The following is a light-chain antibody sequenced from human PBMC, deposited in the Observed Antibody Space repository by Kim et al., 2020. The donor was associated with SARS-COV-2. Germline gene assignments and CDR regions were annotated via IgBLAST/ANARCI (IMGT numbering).Light chain of an antibody. V-gene: IGLV3-19*02. J-gene: IGLJ2*01. CDR1: SRRTYY. CDR3: NAGESSGKDLL. Sequence: LGKTVRITCQGDSRRTYYGSGNQKKQGEAPVRVIYYKKNRPAGSPDRFSGSSSGNRASLTITAAKAEDEADEDCNAGESSGKDLLFGGGKKVTVL. CDR2: YKK.